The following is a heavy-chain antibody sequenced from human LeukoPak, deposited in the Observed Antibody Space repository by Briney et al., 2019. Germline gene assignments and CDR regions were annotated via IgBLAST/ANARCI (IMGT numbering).Heavy chain of an antibody. Sequence: GGSLRLSCTASRFYFSTYDMNWVRQVPGKGLEWVSYIGSSASTTYYAGSVQGRFTISRDNAKNSLYLQMRSLRVEDTAFYYCASAHGGSGYDRPFDYWGQGTLVTVSS. CDR3: ASAHGGSGYDRPFDY. J-gene: IGHJ4*02. V-gene: IGHV3-48*03. D-gene: IGHD5-12*01. CDR2: IGSSASTT. CDR1: RFYFSTYD.